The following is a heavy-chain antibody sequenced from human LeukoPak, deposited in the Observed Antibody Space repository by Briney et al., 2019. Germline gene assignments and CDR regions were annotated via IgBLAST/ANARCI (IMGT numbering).Heavy chain of an antibody. CDR2: INSDGSST. CDR3: ARDHGIYYYYYYMDV. V-gene: IGHV3-74*01. Sequence: GGSLRLSCAASGFTFSSYWMHWVRQAPGKGLVWVSRINSDGSSTSYADSVKGRFTISRDNAKNTLYLQMNSLRAEDTAVYYCARDHGIYYYYYYMDVWGKGTTVTVSS. J-gene: IGHJ6*03. CDR1: GFTFSSYW. D-gene: IGHD2-15*01.